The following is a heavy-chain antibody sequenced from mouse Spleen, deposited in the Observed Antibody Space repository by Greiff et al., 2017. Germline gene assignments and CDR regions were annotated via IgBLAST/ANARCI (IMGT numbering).Heavy chain of an antibody. CDR1: GYTFTSYW. Sequence: QVQLQQPGAELVKPGASVKMSCKASGYTFTSYWITWVKQRPGQGLEWIGDIYPGSGSTNYNEKFKGKATLTADKSSSTAYMELRSLTSEDSAVYFCAREEGAMDYWGQGTSVTVSS. CDR2: IYPGSGST. J-gene: IGHJ4*01. V-gene: IGHV1-55*01. CDR3: AREEGAMDY.